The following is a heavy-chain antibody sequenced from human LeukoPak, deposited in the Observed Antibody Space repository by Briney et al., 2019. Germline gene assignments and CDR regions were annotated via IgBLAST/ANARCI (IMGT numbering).Heavy chain of an antibody. Sequence: SETLSLTCTVSGGSVSSTSYYWGWIRQPPGKGLEWIGSFYCSGSSYYNPSLKSRVTISVDTSKNQFSLKVNSVTAADTAVYYCARQGFRSTWFDPWGQGTLVTVSS. CDR1: GGSVSSTSYY. V-gene: IGHV4-39*01. J-gene: IGHJ5*02. CDR2: FYCSGSS. CDR3: ARQGFRSTWFDP.